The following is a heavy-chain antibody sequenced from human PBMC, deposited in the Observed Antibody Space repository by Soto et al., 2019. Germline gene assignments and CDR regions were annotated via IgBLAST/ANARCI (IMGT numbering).Heavy chain of an antibody. Sequence: VKVSCKASGGTFSSYAISWVRQAPGQGLEWMGGIIPIFGTANYAQNFQGRVTITADESTSTAYMELSSLRSEDTAVYYCARVITMVLYGMDVWGQGTTVTVSS. J-gene: IGHJ6*02. CDR1: GGTFSSYA. D-gene: IGHD3-10*01. CDR3: ARVITMVLYGMDV. V-gene: IGHV1-69*13. CDR2: IIPIFGTA.